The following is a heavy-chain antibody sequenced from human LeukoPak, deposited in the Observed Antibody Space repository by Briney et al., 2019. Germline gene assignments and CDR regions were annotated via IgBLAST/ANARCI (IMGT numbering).Heavy chain of an antibody. CDR2: ISGSGGST. CDR3: AKDISTMYSSSPDY. J-gene: IGHJ4*02. CDR1: GFTFSSYG. V-gene: IGHV3-23*01. D-gene: IGHD6-6*01. Sequence: GGSLRLSRAASGFTFSSYGMHWVRQAPGKGLEWVSAISGSGGSTYYADSVKGRFTISRDNSKYTLYLQMNSLRAEDTAVYYCAKDISTMYSSSPDYWGQGTLVTVSS.